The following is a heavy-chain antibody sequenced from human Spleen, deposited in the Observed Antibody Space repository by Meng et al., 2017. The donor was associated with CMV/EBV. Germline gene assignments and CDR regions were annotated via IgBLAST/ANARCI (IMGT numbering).Heavy chain of an antibody. CDR3: ARSGTMVRGVIIGSYYFDY. V-gene: IGHV1-18*01. CDR2: ISAYNGNT. CDR1: GYTFTSYG. Sequence: VQGVESGAEVEKPGASLKFSCKGSGYTFTSYGISWVRQAPGQGLEWMGWISAYNGNTNYAQKLQGRVTMTTDTSTSTAYMELRSLRSDDTAVYYCARSGTMVRGVIIGSYYFDYWGQGTLVTVSS. D-gene: IGHD3-10*01. J-gene: IGHJ4*02.